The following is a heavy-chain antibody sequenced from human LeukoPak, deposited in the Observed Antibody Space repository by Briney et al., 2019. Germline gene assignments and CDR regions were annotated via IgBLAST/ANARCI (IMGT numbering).Heavy chain of an antibody. CDR1: GYTFTGYY. Sequence: GASVKVACKASGYTFTGYYMHWVRQAPGQAREWMGWINPNSGGTNYAQKFQGRVTMTRDTSISTAYMELSRLRSDDTAVYYCARDICSSSGYYYYYYMDVWGKGTTVTVSS. CDR2: INPNSGGT. J-gene: IGHJ6*03. CDR3: ARDICSSSGYYYYYYMDV. V-gene: IGHV1-2*02. D-gene: IGHD3-10*01.